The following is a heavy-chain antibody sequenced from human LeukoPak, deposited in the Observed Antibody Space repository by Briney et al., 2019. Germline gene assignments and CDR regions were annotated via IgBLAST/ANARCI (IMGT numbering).Heavy chain of an antibody. J-gene: IGHJ6*02. CDR1: GFTFSTYG. CDR3: AREGSGTYYYGMDV. D-gene: IGHD1-26*01. Sequence: GGSLRLSCAASGFTFSTYGMHWVRQAPGKGLEWVAVIWYDGTKKYYADSVKGRFTISRDNSRNTLYLQMNSLRAEDTAVYYCAREGSGTYYYGMDVWGQGTTVTVSS. V-gene: IGHV3-33*01. CDR2: IWYDGTKK.